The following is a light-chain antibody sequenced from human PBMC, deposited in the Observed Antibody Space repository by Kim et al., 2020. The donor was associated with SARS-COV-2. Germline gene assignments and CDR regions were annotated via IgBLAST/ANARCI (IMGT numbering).Light chain of an antibody. CDR2: DAA. CDR1: QSVSSY. J-gene: IGKJ1*01. CDR3: QQRSNLPRT. Sequence: EIVLTQSPATLSLSPGERATLSCRASQSVSSYLAWYQQKPGQAPRLLIYDAANGATGIPARFSGSGSGTDFTLTISSLEPEDFAIYYCQQRSNLPRTFGQGTKVDIK. V-gene: IGKV3-11*01.